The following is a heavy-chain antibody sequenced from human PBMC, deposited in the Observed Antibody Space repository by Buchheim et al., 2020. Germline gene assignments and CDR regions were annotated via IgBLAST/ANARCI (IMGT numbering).Heavy chain of an antibody. V-gene: IGHV3-7*04. J-gene: IGHJ4*02. CDR2: IKQDGSEN. CDR3: ARGAPEEYTTYYDFWSGYYALVYFDY. D-gene: IGHD3-3*01. Sequence: EVQLVESGGGLVQPGGSLRLSCAASGFTFSSYWMSWVCQAPGKGLEWVANIKQDGSENYYVDSVKGRFTISRDNAKTSLYLQMNSLRAEDTAVYYCARGAPEEYTTYYDFWSGYYALVYFDYWGQGTL. CDR1: GFTFSSYW.